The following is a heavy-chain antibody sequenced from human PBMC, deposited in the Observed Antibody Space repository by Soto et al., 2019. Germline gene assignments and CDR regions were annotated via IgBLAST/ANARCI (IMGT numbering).Heavy chain of an antibody. V-gene: IGHV4-30-2*01. CDR1: GGSISSGGYS. CDR2: TYHSGST. J-gene: IGHJ4*02. CDR3: ARVYDSSGYYFDY. Sequence: SETLSLTCAVSGGSISSGGYSWSWIRQPPGKGLEWIGYTYHSGSTYYNPSLKSRVTISVDRSKNQFSLRLSSVTAADTAVYYCARVYDSSGYYFDYWGQGTLVTVSS. D-gene: IGHD3-22*01.